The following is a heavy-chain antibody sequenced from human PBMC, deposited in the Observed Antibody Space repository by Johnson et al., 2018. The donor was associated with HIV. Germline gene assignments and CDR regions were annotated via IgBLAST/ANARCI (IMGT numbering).Heavy chain of an antibody. D-gene: IGHD6-19*01. J-gene: IGHJ3*02. Sequence: QVLLVESGGGLVQPGGSLILSCAASGFTFSSYAMHWVRQAPGKGLEWVAVISYDGSNKYYADSVKGRFTISRDNSKNTLYLQMNSLRAEDTAVYYCAKVNRMEQWLAGGGAFDIWGQGTMVTVSS. V-gene: IGHV3-30*04. CDR2: ISYDGSNK. CDR1: GFTFSSYA. CDR3: AKVNRMEQWLAGGGAFDI.